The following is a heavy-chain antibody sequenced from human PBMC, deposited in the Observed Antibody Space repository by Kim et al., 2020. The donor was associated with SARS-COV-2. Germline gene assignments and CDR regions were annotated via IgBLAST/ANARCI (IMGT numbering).Heavy chain of an antibody. CDR2: IYYSGST. CDR3: ARVFRSPFGEWGFDY. D-gene: IGHD3-10*01. CDR1: GGSISSYY. Sequence: SETLSLTCTVSGGSISSYYWSWIRQPPGKGLEWIGYIYYSGSTNYNPSLKSRVTISVDTSKNQFSLKLSSVTAADTAVYYCARVFRSPFGEWGFDYWGQGTLVTVSS. J-gene: IGHJ4*02. V-gene: IGHV4-59*01.